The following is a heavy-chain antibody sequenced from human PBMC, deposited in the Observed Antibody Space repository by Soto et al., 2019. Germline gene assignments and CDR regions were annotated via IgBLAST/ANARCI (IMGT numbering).Heavy chain of an antibody. CDR1: GFTFSSYG. D-gene: IGHD3-10*01. CDR3: SNVSLVRGVESSDFYIVA. V-gene: IGHV3-30*18. Sequence: GGSLRLSCAASGFTFSSYGMHWVRQAPGKGLEWVAVISYDGSNKYYADSVKGRFTISRDNSKNTLYLQMNSLRAEDTAVYYISNVSLVRGVESSDFYIVAWGEGITVTV. CDR2: ISYDGSNK. J-gene: IGHJ6*03.